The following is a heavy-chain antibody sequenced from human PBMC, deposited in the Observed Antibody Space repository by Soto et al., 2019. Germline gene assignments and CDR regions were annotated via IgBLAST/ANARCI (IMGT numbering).Heavy chain of an antibody. Sequence: QITLKESGPALVKPTQTLTLTCTFSGFSLSTSGVGVGWIRQPPGEALEWLALIYWDDYKHFSPSLESRLTITKDTSKNMVVLTMTNVDPVAKATFSWMRKGGGDRILDYWGQGALVTVSS. CDR2: IYWDDYK. CDR1: GFSLSTSGVG. V-gene: IGHV2-5*02. J-gene: IGHJ4*02. D-gene: IGHD3-16*01. CDR3: MRKGGGDRILDY.